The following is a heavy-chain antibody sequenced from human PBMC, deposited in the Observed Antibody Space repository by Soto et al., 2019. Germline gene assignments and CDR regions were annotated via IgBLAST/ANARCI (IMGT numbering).Heavy chain of an antibody. J-gene: IGHJ4*02. CDR2: ISGSGGST. CDR1: GFTFSSYA. Sequence: GGSLRLSCAASGFTFSSYAMSWVRQAPGKGLEWVSAISGSGGSTYYADSVKGRFTISRDNSKNTLYLQMNSLRAEDTAVYYCAKDPAPHYYDSSGYQRRFDYWGQGTLV. D-gene: IGHD3-22*01. V-gene: IGHV3-23*01. CDR3: AKDPAPHYYDSSGYQRRFDY.